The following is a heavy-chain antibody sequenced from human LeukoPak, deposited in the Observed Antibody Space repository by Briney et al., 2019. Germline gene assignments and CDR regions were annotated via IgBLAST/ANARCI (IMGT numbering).Heavy chain of an antibody. CDR3: ARDQEPFSGSYDPSYYYYGMDV. Sequence: SVKVSCKASGGTFSSYAISWVRQAPGQGLEWMGGIIPIFGTANYAQKFQGRVTITADESTSTAYMELRSLRSEDTAVYYCARDQEPFSGSYDPSYYYYGMDVWGQGTTVTVSS. J-gene: IGHJ6*02. CDR1: GGTFSSYA. V-gene: IGHV1-69*13. D-gene: IGHD1-26*01. CDR2: IIPIFGTA.